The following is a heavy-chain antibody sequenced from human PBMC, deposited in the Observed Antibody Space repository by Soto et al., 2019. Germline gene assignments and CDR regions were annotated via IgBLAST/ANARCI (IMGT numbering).Heavy chain of an antibody. J-gene: IGHJ3*02. CDR2: IYSGGST. D-gene: IGHD4-17*01. V-gene: IGHV3-53*04. CDR3: ARVGTTIYGDYVYAFDI. Sequence: EVQLVESGGGLVQPGGSLRLSCAASGFTVSSNYMSWVRQAPGKGLEWVSVIYSGGSTYYADSVKGRFTISRHNSKNTLYLQMNSLRAEDTAVYYCARVGTTIYGDYVYAFDIWGQGTMVTVSS. CDR1: GFTVSSNY.